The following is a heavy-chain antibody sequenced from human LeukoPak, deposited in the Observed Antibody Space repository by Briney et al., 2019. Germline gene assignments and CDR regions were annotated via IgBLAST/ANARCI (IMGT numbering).Heavy chain of an antibody. J-gene: IGHJ6*03. Sequence: SETLSPTCTVSGGSISSGIYYWGWIRQPPGKGLEWIGSIYYSGNAYYNPSLKSRVTISVDTSKNQLSLKLNSVTAADTAVYYCARAAGQLGSGDYYYMDVWAKGTTVTVSS. D-gene: IGHD6-6*01. CDR2: IYYSGNA. CDR1: GGSISSGIYY. V-gene: IGHV4-39*01. CDR3: ARAAGQLGSGDYYYMDV.